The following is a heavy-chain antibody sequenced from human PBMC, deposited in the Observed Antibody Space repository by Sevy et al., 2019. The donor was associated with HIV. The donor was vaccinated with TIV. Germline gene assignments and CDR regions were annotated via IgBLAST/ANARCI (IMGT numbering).Heavy chain of an antibody. J-gene: IGHJ5*02. Sequence: SETLSLTCAVYVGSFSGYYWSWIRQPPGKGLEWIGEINHSGSTNYNPSLKSRVTISVDTSKKQFSLKLSSVTAADTAVYYCARYDFWSGFSKSNWFDPWGQGTLVTVSS. CDR3: ARYDFWSGFSKSNWFDP. CDR2: INHSGST. D-gene: IGHD3-3*01. V-gene: IGHV4-34*01. CDR1: VGSFSGYY.